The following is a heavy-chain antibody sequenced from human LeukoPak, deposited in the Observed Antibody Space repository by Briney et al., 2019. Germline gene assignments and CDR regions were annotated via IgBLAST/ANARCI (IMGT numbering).Heavy chain of an antibody. J-gene: IGHJ3*02. CDR1: GGSFSGYY. V-gene: IGHV4-34*01. CDR2: INHSGST. Sequence: SETLSLTCAVYGGSFSGYYWSWIRQPPGKGLEWIGDINHSGSTNYNPPLKSRVTILVDTSKNQFSLKLSSVTVADTAVYYCARRIYYDSSGQSYAFDIWGQGTMVTASS. CDR3: ARRIYYDSSGQSYAFDI. D-gene: IGHD3-22*01.